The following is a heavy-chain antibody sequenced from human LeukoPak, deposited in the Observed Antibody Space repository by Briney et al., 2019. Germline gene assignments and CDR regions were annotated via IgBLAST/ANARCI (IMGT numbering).Heavy chain of an antibody. V-gene: IGHV3-74*01. CDR3: ARDKKSGESSEIDY. Sequence: GRSLRLSCAASGFTFGNYWLHWVRQAPGKGLGWVSRINRDGSITKYADSVKGRFTVSRDKAKNTLDLQMNSLRAGDTAVYYCARDKKSGESSEIDYWGQGTLVTVSS. D-gene: IGHD3-10*01. CDR2: INRDGSIT. CDR1: GFTFGNYW. J-gene: IGHJ4*02.